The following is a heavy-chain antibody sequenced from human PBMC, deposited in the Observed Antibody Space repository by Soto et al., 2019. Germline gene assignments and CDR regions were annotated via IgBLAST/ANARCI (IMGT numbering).Heavy chain of an antibody. CDR1: GFTFSSYW. CDR3: TRSGSSPYYYGMDV. V-gene: IGHV3-74*01. D-gene: IGHD6-6*01. Sequence: EVQLVESGGGLVQPGGSLRLSCAASGFTFSSYWMHWVRQAPGKGLVWVSRINSDGSSTNYADPVKGRFTISRDNARNTLFLQMDTLRAEDTAVYYCTRSGSSPYYYGMDVWGQGTTVTVSS. J-gene: IGHJ6*02. CDR2: INSDGSST.